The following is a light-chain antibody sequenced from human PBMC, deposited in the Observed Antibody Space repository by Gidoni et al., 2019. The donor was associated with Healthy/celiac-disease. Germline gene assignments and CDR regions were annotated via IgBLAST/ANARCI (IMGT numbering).Light chain of an antibody. CDR3: QQYDNRPMYT. J-gene: IGKJ2*01. Sequence: DIQMTQSPSSLSASVGARVTITCQGSHDISNYLNWYQQKSGKAPKLLIYDASNWETGVPSRFSGSGSGTDFTFTISSLQPEDIATYYCQQYDNRPMYTFGQGTKLEIK. V-gene: IGKV1-33*01. CDR1: HDISNY. CDR2: DAS.